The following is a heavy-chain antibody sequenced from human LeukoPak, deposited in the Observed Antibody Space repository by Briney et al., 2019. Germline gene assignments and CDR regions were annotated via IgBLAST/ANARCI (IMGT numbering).Heavy chain of an antibody. Sequence: SETLSLTCTVSGGSISSYYWSWLRQPPGKGLEWIGYIYYSGSTNYNPSLKSRVTISVDTSKNQFSLKLSSVTAADTAVYYCARSKVAGPLDYWGQGTLVTVSS. CDR1: GGSISSYY. V-gene: IGHV4-59*01. CDR3: ARSKVAGPLDY. D-gene: IGHD6-19*01. J-gene: IGHJ4*02. CDR2: IYYSGST.